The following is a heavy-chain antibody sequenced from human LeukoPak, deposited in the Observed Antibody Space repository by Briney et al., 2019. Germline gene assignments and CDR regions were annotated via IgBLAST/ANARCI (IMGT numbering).Heavy chain of an antibody. CDR2: IYYSGST. CDR3: ARTREAGYCRITICPLGWFDP. CDR1: GGSISSYY. Sequence: PSETLSLTCTVSGGSISSYYWSWIRQPPGKGLEWIGYIYYSGSTNYNPSLKSRVTISVDTSKNQFSLKLSSVTAADTAVYYCARTREAGYCRITICPLGWFDPWGQGTLVTVSS. D-gene: IGHD2-2*01. V-gene: IGHV4-59*01. J-gene: IGHJ5*02.